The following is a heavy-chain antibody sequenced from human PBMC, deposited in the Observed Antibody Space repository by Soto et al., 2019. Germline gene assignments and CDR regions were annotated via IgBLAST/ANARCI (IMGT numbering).Heavy chain of an antibody. Sequence: SVKVSCKASGGTFSSYAISWVRQAPGQGLEWMGGIIPIFGTANYAQKFQGRVTITADESTSTAYMELSSLRSEDTAVYYCARDLPLTDFWSGPILDNWFDPWGQGTLVTVSS. V-gene: IGHV1-69*13. CDR1: GGTFSSYA. CDR2: IIPIFGTA. J-gene: IGHJ5*02. CDR3: ARDLPLTDFWSGPILDNWFDP. D-gene: IGHD3-3*01.